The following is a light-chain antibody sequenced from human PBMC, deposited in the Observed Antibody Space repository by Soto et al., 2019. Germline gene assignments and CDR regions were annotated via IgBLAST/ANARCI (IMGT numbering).Light chain of an antibody. V-gene: IGKV3-15*01. Sequence: DIVLTQSPATLSLSPGERATLSCRASQSVRSFLAWYQQKPGQAPRLLIYGASTRATGIPARFSGSGSGTEFTLTISSLQSEDFAVYYCQQYNNWPITFGQGTRLEIK. CDR2: GAS. CDR1: QSVRSF. J-gene: IGKJ5*01. CDR3: QQYNNWPIT.